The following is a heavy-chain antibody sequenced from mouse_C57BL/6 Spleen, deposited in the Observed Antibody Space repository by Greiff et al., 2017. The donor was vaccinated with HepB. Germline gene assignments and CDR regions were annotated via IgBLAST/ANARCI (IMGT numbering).Heavy chain of an antibody. Sequence: DVQLVESGGGLVQPKGSLKLSCAASGFTFNTYAMHWVRQAPGKGLEWVARIRSKSSNYATYYADSVKDRFTISRDDSQSMLYLQMNNLKTEDTAMYYCVREDYYEGGYYAMDYWGQGTSVTVSS. CDR3: VREDYYEGGYYAMDY. D-gene: IGHD1-1*01. CDR2: IRSKSSNYAT. J-gene: IGHJ4*01. CDR1: GFTFNTYA. V-gene: IGHV10-3*01.